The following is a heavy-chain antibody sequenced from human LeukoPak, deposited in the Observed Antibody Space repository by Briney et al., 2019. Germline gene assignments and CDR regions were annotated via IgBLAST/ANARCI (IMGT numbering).Heavy chain of an antibody. D-gene: IGHD2-15*01. CDR2: ISGSGDNT. CDR1: GFTFSTYA. V-gene: IGHV3-23*01. CDR3: ARDRPTGASRVFVVQ. J-gene: IGHJ4*02. Sequence: GGSLRLSCAASGFTFSTYATSWVRQAPGAGLEWVSTISGSGDNTYYADSVKGRFTISRDNSKNMVYLLMNNLRAEDTAIYYCARDRPTGASRVFVVQWGQGTPVTVSS.